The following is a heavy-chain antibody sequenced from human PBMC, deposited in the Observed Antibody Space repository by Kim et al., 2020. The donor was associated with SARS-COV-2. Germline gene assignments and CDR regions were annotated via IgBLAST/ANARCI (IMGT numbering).Heavy chain of an antibody. D-gene: IGHD3-22*01. CDR2: INHSGST. Sequence: SETLSLTCAVYGGSFSGYYWSWIRQPPGKGLEWIGEINHSGSTNYNPSLKSRVTISVDTSKNQFSLKLSSVTAADTAVYYCARDLLRDSSGAPRWGQGTLVTVSS. J-gene: IGHJ4*02. CDR3: ARDLLRDSSGAPR. CDR1: GGSFSGYY. V-gene: IGHV4-34*01.